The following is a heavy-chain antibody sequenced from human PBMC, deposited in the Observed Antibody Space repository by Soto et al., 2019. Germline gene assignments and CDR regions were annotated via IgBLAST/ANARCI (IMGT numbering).Heavy chain of an antibody. CDR1: GGSISSYY. V-gene: IGHV4-59*08. CDR2: IYYSGST. D-gene: IGHD3-10*01. J-gene: IGHJ4*02. Sequence: PSETLSLTCTVSGGSISSYYWSWIRQPPGKGLEWIGYIYYSGSTNYNPSLKSRVTISVDTSKNQFSLKLSSVTAADTAVYYCARMVTMVRGVIVTHFDYWGQGTLVTVSS. CDR3: ARMVTMVRGVIVTHFDY.